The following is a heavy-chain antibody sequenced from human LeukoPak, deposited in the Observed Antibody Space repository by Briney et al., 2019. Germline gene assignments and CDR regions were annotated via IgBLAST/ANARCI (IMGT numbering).Heavy chain of an antibody. CDR3: ARDYYGSGKRFYYMDV. Sequence: PSETLSLTCTVSGYSISSGYYWGWIRQPPGKGLEWIGSIYHSGSTYYNPSLKSRVTISVDTSKNQFSLKLSSVTAADTAVYYCARDYYGSGKRFYYMDVWGKGTTVTISS. J-gene: IGHJ6*03. CDR2: IYHSGST. CDR1: GYSISSGYY. V-gene: IGHV4-38-2*02. D-gene: IGHD3-10*01.